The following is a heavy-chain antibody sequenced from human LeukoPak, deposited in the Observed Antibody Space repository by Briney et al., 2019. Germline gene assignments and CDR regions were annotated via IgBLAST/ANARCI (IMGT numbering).Heavy chain of an antibody. V-gene: IGHV4-61*02. J-gene: IGHJ4*02. CDR2: IYTSGST. Sequence: SETLSLTCTVSGGSISSGSYYWSWIRQPAGKGLEWIGRIYTSGSTNYNPSLKSRVTIPVDTSKNQFSLKLSSVTAADTAVYYCARDLYDSSGYYDYWGQGTLVTVSS. CDR3: ARDLYDSSGYYDY. D-gene: IGHD3-22*01. CDR1: GGSISSGSYY.